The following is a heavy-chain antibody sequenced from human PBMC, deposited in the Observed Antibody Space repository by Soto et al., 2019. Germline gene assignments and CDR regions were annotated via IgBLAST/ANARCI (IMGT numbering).Heavy chain of an antibody. CDR3: TKNYYFDS. V-gene: IGHV3-23*01. CDR2: INIVGGAT. CDR1: GFTFSNYA. Sequence: EVQLLESGGGLVQPGGSLRLSCAASGFTFSNYAMSWVRQAPGKALEWVSSINIVGGATNYADSMRGRFTMSRDDSRNTVFLQMNSLRAEDTAVYYCTKNYYFDSWGQGTLVTVSS. J-gene: IGHJ4*02.